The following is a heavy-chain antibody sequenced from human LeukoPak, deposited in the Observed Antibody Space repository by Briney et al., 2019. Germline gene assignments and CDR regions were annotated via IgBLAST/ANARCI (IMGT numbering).Heavy chain of an antibody. V-gene: IGHV1-69*13. J-gene: IGHJ6*03. CDR3: ARVVTGYYYYMDV. CDR1: GGTFSSYA. Sequence: SVKVSCKASGGTFSSYAISWVRQAPGQGLEWMGGIIPIFCTANYAQKFQGRVTITADESTSTAYMELSSLRSEDTAVYYCARVVTGYYYYMDVWGKGTTVTVSS. CDR2: IIPIFCTA. D-gene: IGHD5-18*01.